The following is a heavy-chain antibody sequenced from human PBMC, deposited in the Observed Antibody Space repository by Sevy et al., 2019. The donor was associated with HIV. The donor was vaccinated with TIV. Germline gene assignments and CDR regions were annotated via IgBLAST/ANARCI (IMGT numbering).Heavy chain of an antibody. CDR3: AKRVAGALAALDI. Sequence: GGSLRLSCAASGFTFRNYVMNWVRQPPGKGLEWVSVISDGGGTTSYADSVKGRFTISRDDSKSTLYLQMNSLRVEDTAVYFGAKRVAGALAALDIWGQGTMVTVSS. J-gene: IGHJ3*02. V-gene: IGHV3-23*01. D-gene: IGHD3-10*01. CDR2: ISDGGGTT. CDR1: GFTFRNYV.